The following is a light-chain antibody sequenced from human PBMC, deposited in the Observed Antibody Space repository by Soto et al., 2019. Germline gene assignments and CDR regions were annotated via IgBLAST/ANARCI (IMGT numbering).Light chain of an antibody. J-gene: IGKJ5*01. CDR3: QQYGSSPPIT. Sequence: EIVLTQSPATLSVSPGESATLSCRASQSVSSSYLAWYQQKPGQAPRLLIYGASSRATGIPDRFSGSGSGTDFTLTISRLGPEDFAVYYCQQYGSSPPITFGQGTRLEIK. CDR1: QSVSSSY. CDR2: GAS. V-gene: IGKV3-20*01.